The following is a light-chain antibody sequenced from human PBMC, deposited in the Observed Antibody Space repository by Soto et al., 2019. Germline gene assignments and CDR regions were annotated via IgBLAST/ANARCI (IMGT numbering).Light chain of an antibody. V-gene: IGKV3-20*01. CDR3: QQYDTSPWT. Sequence: EIVLTQSPGTLSLSSGERATLSCKTSQSVDNSYLAWYQHKHGQPPRLLIYGASGRATGIPDRFRASGSGTYFTLTITRLEPEDVAVYYCQQYDTSPWTFGPGTKVEIK. CDR1: QSVDNSY. CDR2: GAS. J-gene: IGKJ1*01.